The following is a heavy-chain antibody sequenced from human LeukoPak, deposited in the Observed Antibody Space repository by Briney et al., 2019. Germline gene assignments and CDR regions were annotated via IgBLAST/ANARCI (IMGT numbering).Heavy chain of an antibody. Sequence: SETLSLTCAVSGGSFSGYYWSWIRQPPGKGLEWIGSIYYSGSTYYNPSLKSRVTISVDTSKNQFSLKLSSVTAADTAVYYCARARKYNGNPNWIDLWGQGVLVTVSS. CDR1: GGSFSGYY. V-gene: IGHV4-34*01. D-gene: IGHD4-23*01. J-gene: IGHJ5*02. CDR3: ARARKYNGNPNWIDL. CDR2: IYYSGST.